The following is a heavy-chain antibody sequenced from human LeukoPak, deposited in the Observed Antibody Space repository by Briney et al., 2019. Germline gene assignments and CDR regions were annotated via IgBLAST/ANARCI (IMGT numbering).Heavy chain of an antibody. J-gene: IGHJ4*02. CDR1: GYTFINYD. D-gene: IGHD5-18*01. Sequence: GASVKVSCKASGYTFINYDINWVRQAPGRGLEWMGWISANNGNTNYALSLKGRVTMTTDTSTSTAYMEVRSLRSDDTAVYYCAREKSRYRYGYNYWGQGTLVTVSS. CDR3: AREKSRYRYGYNY. CDR2: ISANNGNT. V-gene: IGHV1-18*01.